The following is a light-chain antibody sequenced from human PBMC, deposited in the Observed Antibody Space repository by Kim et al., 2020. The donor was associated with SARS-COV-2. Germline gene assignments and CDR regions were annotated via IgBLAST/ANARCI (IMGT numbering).Light chain of an antibody. J-gene: IGKJ4*01. CDR3: QQYNTWPLLT. CDR1: HSVSSN. CDR2: GAS. Sequence: EIVMTQSPATLSVSPGDRATLSCRASHSVSSNLAWYQQKPGQAPRLLIYGASTRATAIPARFSGGGSGTEFTLTIAGLQSEDFGVYYCQQYNTWPLLTFGGGTKVDIK. V-gene: IGKV3-15*01.